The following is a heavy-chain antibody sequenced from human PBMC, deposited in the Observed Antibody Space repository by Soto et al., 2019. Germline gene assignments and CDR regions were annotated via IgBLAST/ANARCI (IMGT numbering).Heavy chain of an antibody. D-gene: IGHD5-12*01. V-gene: IGHV2-5*01. Sequence: SGPTLVNPTQTLTLTCTFSGFSLSTSGVGVGWIRQPPGKALEWLGVIYWNDDKRYSPSLNSRLTITKDTSKNQVVLTMTNMDPVDTATYYCVHNSGYEIFHYWGQGTLVTVSS. CDR3: VHNSGYEIFHY. CDR1: GFSLSTSGVG. CDR2: IYWNDDK. J-gene: IGHJ4*02.